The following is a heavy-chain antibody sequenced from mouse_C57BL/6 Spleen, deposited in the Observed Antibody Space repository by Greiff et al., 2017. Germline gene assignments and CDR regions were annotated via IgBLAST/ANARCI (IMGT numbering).Heavy chain of an antibody. V-gene: IGHV7-3*01. CDR3: ARYTAQATLIDY. D-gene: IGHD3-2*02. J-gene: IGHJ4*01. CDR2: IRNKANGYTT. CDR1: GFTFTDYY. Sequence: EVQLVESGGGLVQPGGSLSLSCAASGFTFTDYYMSWVRQPPGKALEWLGFIRNKANGYTTEYSASVKGRFTISRDNSQSILYLQMNALRAEDSATYYCARYTAQATLIDYWGQGTSVTVSS.